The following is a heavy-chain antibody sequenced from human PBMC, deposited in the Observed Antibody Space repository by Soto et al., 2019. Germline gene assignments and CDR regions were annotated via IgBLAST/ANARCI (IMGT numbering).Heavy chain of an antibody. Sequence: ELQLLESGGGLVQPGGSLRLSCAASGFTFGNFAMSWVRQAPGKGLEWVSSISSSGGGAFYADSVKGRFTISRDNSKETLSLQVSSLRAEDTAVYYCVKVLGPFWGNYGLDVWGQGATVTVSS. CDR3: VKVLGPFWGNYGLDV. D-gene: IGHD3-3*02. CDR1: GFTFGNFA. CDR2: ISSSGGGA. V-gene: IGHV3-23*01. J-gene: IGHJ6*02.